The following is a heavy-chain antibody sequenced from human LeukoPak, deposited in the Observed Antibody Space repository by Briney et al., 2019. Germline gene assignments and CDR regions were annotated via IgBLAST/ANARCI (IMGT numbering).Heavy chain of an antibody. Sequence: ASVKVSCKASGYTFTGYYMHWVRQAPGQGLEWMGWINPNSGGTNYAQKFQGRVTMTRDTSISTAYMELSRLRSDDTAVYYCARIHASYYYDSSGYYRTGGFDYWGQGTLVTVSS. D-gene: IGHD3-22*01. CDR3: ARIHASYYYDSSGYYRTGGFDY. CDR2: INPNSGGT. V-gene: IGHV1-2*02. J-gene: IGHJ4*02. CDR1: GYTFTGYY.